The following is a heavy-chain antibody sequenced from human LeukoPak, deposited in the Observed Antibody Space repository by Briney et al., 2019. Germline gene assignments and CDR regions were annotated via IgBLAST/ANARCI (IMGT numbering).Heavy chain of an antibody. V-gene: IGHV3-21*01. CDR2: ITSSSSYI. J-gene: IGHJ5*02. Sequence: PGGSLRLSCAASGFTVNNKYMTWVRQAPGKGLEWVSSITSSSSYIYYADSVKGRFTISRDNAKNSLYLQMNSLRAEDTAVYYCAREMLAAVAAQSWGQGTLVTVSS. CDR3: AREMLAAVAAQS. D-gene: IGHD6-19*01. CDR1: GFTVNNKY.